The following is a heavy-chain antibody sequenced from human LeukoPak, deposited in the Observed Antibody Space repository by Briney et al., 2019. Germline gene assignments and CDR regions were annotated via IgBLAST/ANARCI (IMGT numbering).Heavy chain of an antibody. D-gene: IGHD6-19*01. CDR2: INPNSGGT. V-gene: IGHV1-2*02. CDR1: GYTFTGYY. J-gene: IGHJ4*02. CDR3: ARERRSSGYRFDY. Sequence: ASVKVSCKASGYTFTGYYMHWVRQAPGQGLEWMGWINPNSGGTNYAQKFQGRVTMTRDTSISTAYMELSRLRSDDTAVYYCARERRSSGYRFDYWGQGTLVTVSS.